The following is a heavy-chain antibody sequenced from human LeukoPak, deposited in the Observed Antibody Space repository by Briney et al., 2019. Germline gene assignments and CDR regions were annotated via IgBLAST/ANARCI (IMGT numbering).Heavy chain of an antibody. J-gene: IGHJ3*02. CDR1: GFTFSSYS. Sequence: GGSLRLSCAASGFTFSSYSMNWVRQAPGKGLEWVSYIRSSSDAIYYADSVKGRFIISRDNAKNSLYLQMNSLRDEDTAVYYCARGHPTPLGAFDIWGQGTMVTVSS. CDR3: ARGHPTPLGAFDI. CDR2: IRSSSDAI. V-gene: IGHV3-48*02.